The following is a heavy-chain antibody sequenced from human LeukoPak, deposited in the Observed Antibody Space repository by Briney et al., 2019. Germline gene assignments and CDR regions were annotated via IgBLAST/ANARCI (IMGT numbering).Heavy chain of an antibody. J-gene: IGHJ4*02. Sequence: GGSLRLSCAASGFTFSDYYMSWIRQAPGKGLEWVSYISSSGSTIYYADSVKGRFTISRDNSKNALYLQMNSLRAEDTAVYYCAKTNGRYYDFWSGYYDYFDYWGQGTLVTVSS. D-gene: IGHD3-3*01. CDR3: AKTNGRYYDFWSGYYDYFDY. V-gene: IGHV3-11*01. CDR1: GFTFSDYY. CDR2: ISSSGSTI.